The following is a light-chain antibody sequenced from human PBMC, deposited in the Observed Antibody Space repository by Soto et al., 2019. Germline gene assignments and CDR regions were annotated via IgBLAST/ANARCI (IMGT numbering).Light chain of an antibody. CDR3: QQYGSSPLT. CDR1: ESVNSNY. J-gene: IGKJ4*01. V-gene: IGKV3-20*01. CDR2: GAS. Sequence: EIVLTQSPGTLSLSPGERATLSCRASESVNSNYLAWYQQKSGQAPRLVIYGASSRASAIPDRFSGSGSGADFTLTISRLEPEDFAVYYCQQYGSSPLTFGGGTKVEIK.